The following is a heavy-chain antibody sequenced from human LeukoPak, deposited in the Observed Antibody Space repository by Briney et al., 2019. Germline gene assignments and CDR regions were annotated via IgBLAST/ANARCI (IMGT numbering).Heavy chain of an antibody. CDR2: ITSSSDYI. CDR1: GFTFSSYT. Sequence: PGGSLRLSCAASGFTFSSYTMNWVRQAPGKGLEWVSSITSSSDYISYADSVKGRFTISRDNAKNSLYLQMNSLRAEDTALYYCARDPRSYGSNSRRDDYWGQGTLVTVSS. J-gene: IGHJ4*02. D-gene: IGHD4-23*01. V-gene: IGHV3-21*01. CDR3: ARDPRSYGSNSRRDDY.